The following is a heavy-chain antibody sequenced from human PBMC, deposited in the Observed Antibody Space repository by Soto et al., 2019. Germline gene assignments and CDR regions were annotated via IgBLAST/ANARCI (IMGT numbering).Heavy chain of an antibody. CDR3: ATSLSSDWYVCYFDL. D-gene: IGHD6-19*01. CDR2: ISSDGSTT. Sequence: EVQLVESGGALVQPGGSLRLSCAASGFTFSNFWMHWVRQAPGKGLVWVSRISSDGSTTSYADSVRGRFTISRDNAKNTLYLKMNSLRAEGTVVHYCATSLSSDWYVCYFDLWRRDSLFTVSS. J-gene: IGHJ2*01. V-gene: IGHV3-74*01. CDR1: GFTFSNFW.